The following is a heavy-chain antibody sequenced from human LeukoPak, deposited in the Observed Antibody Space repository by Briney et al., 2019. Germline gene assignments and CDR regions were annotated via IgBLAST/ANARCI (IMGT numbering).Heavy chain of an antibody. Sequence: SETLSLTCTVSGGSISSYYWSWIRQPPGKGLEWIGYIYYSGSTNYNPSRKSRVTISVDTSKNQLSLKLSSVSAADTAVYYCARDRSGSYFPDYFDYWGQGTLVTVSS. CDR3: ARDRSGSYFPDYFDY. J-gene: IGHJ4*02. CDR1: GGSISSYY. D-gene: IGHD1-26*01. CDR2: IYYSGST. V-gene: IGHV4-59*01.